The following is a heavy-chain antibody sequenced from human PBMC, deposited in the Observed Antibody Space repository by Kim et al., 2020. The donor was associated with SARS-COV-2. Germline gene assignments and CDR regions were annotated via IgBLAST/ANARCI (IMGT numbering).Heavy chain of an antibody. Sequence: GGSLRLSCAASGFTFSSYEMNWVRQAPGKGLEWVSYISSSGSTIYYADSVKGRFTISRDNAKNSLYLQMNSLRAEDTAVYYCARDYGEHWRDKRTSNYYYYYGMDVWGQGTTVTVSS. V-gene: IGHV3-48*03. CDR2: ISSSGSTI. CDR1: GFTFSSYE. CDR3: ARDYGEHWRDKRTSNYYYYYGMDV. J-gene: IGHJ6*02. D-gene: IGHD1-1*01.